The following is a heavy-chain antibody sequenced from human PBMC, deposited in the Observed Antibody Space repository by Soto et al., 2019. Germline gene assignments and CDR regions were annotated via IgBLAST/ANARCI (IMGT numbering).Heavy chain of an antibody. D-gene: IGHD3-9*01. CDR2: ISAYNGNT. J-gene: IGHJ4*02. CDR3: ARDSPPPARYYDILTGYDPPYYFDY. V-gene: IGHV1-18*01. CDR1: GYTFTSYG. Sequence: ASVKVSCKASGYTFTSYGISWVRQAPGQGLEWMGWISAYNGNTNYAQKLQGRVTMTTDTSTSTAYMELRSLRSDDTALYYCARDSPPPARYYDILTGYDPPYYFDYWGQGTLVTVSS.